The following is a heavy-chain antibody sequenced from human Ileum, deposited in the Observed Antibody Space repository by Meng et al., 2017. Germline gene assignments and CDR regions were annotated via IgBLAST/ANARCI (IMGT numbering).Heavy chain of an antibody. CDR2: ITHGINGGAT. V-gene: IGHV3-23*01. J-gene: IGHJ4*02. CDR3: AKSTVSSGWAYYFNY. Sequence: GESLKISCVVSGFTFNNFAMSWVRQAPGKGLEWVAGITHGINGGATYYSDSVQGRFFVFRDSSKTTLSLKMNNVRAEDTAVYFCAKSTVSSGWAYYFNYWARGPL. D-gene: IGHD6-19*01. CDR1: GFTFNNFA.